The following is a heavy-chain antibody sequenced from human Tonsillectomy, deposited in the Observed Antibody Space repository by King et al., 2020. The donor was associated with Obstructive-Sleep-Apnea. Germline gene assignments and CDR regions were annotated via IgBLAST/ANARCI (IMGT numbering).Heavy chain of an antibody. V-gene: IGHV4-39*01. CDR1: GGSISSSSYY. CDR3: ARQPQPSYDILTGYYHDAFDI. Sequence: PLQESGPGLVKPSENLSLTCTVSGGSISSSSYYWGWIRQPPGKGLEWIGSIYYSGSTYYNPSLKSRVTISVDTSKNQFSLKLSSVTAADTAVYYCARQPQPSYDILTGYYHDAFDIWGQGTMVTVSS. D-gene: IGHD3-9*01. J-gene: IGHJ3*02. CDR2: IYYSGST.